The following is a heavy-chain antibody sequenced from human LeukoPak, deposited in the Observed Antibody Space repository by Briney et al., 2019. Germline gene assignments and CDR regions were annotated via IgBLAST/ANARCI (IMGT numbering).Heavy chain of an antibody. CDR3: ARLGHDILTGYYPYYYYYGMDV. V-gene: IGHV4-31*03. CDR1: GGSISSGGYY. Sequence: PSETLSLTCTVSGGSISSGGYYWDWIRQHPGKGLEWIGYIYYSGSTYYSPSLKSRVTISVDTSKNQFSLKLSSVTAADTAVYYCARLGHDILTGYYPYYYYYGMDVWGQGTTVTVSS. D-gene: IGHD3-9*01. J-gene: IGHJ6*02. CDR2: IYYSGST.